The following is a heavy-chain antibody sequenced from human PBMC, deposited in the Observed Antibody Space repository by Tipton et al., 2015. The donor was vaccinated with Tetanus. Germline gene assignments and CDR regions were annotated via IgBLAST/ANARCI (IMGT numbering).Heavy chain of an antibody. V-gene: IGHV4-61*08. Sequence: TLSLTCSVSGSSVRSGDYQWNWIRQPPGKGLEWLAYISNSGRTNSNYSLKSRITISQDKSKNQFSLRLTSVTAADTAVYYCARANYDFPKKGPFDSWGPGSLVIVSS. J-gene: IGHJ4*02. D-gene: IGHD3-3*01. CDR2: ISNSGRT. CDR3: ARANYDFPKKGPFDS. CDR1: GSSVRSGDYQ.